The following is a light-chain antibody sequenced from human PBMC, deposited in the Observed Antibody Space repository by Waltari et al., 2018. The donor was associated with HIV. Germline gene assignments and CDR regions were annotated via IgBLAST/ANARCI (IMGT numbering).Light chain of an antibody. Sequence: QSALPQPASVSGSPGQSITISCTGTSRYVGGYHFVSWYQQFPGKAPKLMISEVSNRPSGVSDRLSGSKSGNTASLTISGLQAEDEADYYCSSYTTGSTLVVFGTGTKVIVL. CDR3: SSYTTGSTLVV. CDR2: EVS. CDR1: SRYVGGYHF. J-gene: IGLJ1*01. V-gene: IGLV2-14*01.